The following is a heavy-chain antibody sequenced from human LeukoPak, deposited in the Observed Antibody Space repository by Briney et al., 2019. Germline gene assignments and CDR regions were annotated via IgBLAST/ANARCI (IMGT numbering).Heavy chain of an antibody. CDR3: ARGFWSGYYYWDY. CDR2: IYYSGST. D-gene: IGHD3-3*01. J-gene: IGHJ4*02. V-gene: IGHV4-59*01. Sequence: PSETLSLTCTVSGGSISSYYWSWIRRPPGKGLEWIGYIYYSGSTNYNPSLKSRVTISVDTSKNQFSLKLSSVTAADTAMYYCARGFWSGYYYWDYWGRGTLVTVSS. CDR1: GGSISSYY.